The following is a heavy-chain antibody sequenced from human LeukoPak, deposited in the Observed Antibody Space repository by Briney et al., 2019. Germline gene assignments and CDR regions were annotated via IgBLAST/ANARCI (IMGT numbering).Heavy chain of an antibody. D-gene: IGHD1-26*01. J-gene: IGHJ3*02. CDR1: GFTFISYA. CDR3: AKDLRVGSAFDI. V-gene: IGHV3-23*01. Sequence: SGGSLRLSCAASGFTFISYAMSWVRQAPGKGLEGVSAISGSGGSTYYADSVKGRFTISRDNSKNTLYLQMNSLRADDTAVYSCAKDLRVGSAFDIWGQGTMVTVSS. CDR2: ISGSGGST.